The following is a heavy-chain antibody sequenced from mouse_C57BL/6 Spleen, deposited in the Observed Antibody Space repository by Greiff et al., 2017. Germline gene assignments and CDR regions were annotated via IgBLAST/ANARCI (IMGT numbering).Heavy chain of an antibody. CDR1: GFTFTDYY. V-gene: IGHV7-3*01. CDR2: IRNKANGYTT. Sequence: DVMLVESGGGLVQPGGSLSLSCAASGFTFTDYYMSWVRQPPGKALEWLGFIRNKANGYTTEYSASVKGRFTISRDNSQSILYLQMNALRAEDSATYYCARSYGSSWDWYFDVWGTGTTVTVSS. CDR3: ARSYGSSWDWYFDV. J-gene: IGHJ1*03. D-gene: IGHD1-1*01.